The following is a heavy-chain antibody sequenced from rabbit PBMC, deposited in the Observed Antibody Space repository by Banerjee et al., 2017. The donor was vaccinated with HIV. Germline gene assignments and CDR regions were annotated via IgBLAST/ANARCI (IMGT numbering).Heavy chain of an antibody. CDR1: GFSFSGGYY. V-gene: IGHV1S40*01. Sequence: QSLEESGGDLVKPGASLTLTCTASGFSFSGGYYMCWVRQAPGKGLEWIACIYPNNDNAYYATWAKGRVTISETSSTTVTLQMTSLTAADTATYFCARGAGTSNGTPYYWNLWGQGTLVTVS. D-gene: IGHD8-1*01. CDR3: ARGAGTSNGTPYYWNL. J-gene: IGHJ3*01. CDR2: IYPNNDNA.